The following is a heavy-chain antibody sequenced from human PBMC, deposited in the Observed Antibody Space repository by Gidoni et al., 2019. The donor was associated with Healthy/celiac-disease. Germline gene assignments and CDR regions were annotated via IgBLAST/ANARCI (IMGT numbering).Heavy chain of an antibody. Sequence: QVQLVQSGAELKKPGASVKVSCKASGHTFTSYYMHWVRQAPGQGLEWMGIINPSGGSTSYAQKFQGRVTMTRDTSTSTVYMELSSLRSEDTAVYYCARTYDSSGYYTEYYFDYWGQGTLVTVSS. J-gene: IGHJ4*02. D-gene: IGHD3-22*01. V-gene: IGHV1-46*03. CDR1: GHTFTSYY. CDR2: INPSGGST. CDR3: ARTYDSSGYYTEYYFDY.